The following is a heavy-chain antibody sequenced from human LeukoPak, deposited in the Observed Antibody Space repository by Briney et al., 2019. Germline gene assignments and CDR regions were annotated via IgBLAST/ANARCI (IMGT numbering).Heavy chain of an antibody. CDR3: ARSYSGSYGESFDY. CDR1: GGSISSGGYY. D-gene: IGHD1-26*01. J-gene: IGHJ4*02. V-gene: IGHV4-31*03. CDR2: IYYSGTT. Sequence: SETLSRNCTVSGGSISSGGYYWSWIRQHPGKGLEWIGYIYYSGTTYYTPSLKSRVTISVDTSKNQFSLKLSSVTAADTAVYYCARSYSGSYGESFDYWGQGTLVTVSS.